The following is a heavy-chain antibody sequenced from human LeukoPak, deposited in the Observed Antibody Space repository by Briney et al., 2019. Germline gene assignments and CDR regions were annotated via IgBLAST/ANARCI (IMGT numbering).Heavy chain of an antibody. CDR3: ARTLSMAASGSFDY. D-gene: IGHD6-13*01. V-gene: IGHV4-38-2*02. CDR2: IYESGST. CDR1: GYSISSGYY. J-gene: IGHJ4*02. Sequence: PSKTLSLTCTVSGYSISSGYYWGWIRQPPGKGLEWIGSIYESGSTYYNPSLKSRVTISVDTSKNQISLKLSSVTAADTAVYYCARTLSMAASGSFDYWGQGTLVTVSS.